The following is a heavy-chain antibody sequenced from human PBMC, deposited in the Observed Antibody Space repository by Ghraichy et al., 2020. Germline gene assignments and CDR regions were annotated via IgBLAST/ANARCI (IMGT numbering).Heavy chain of an antibody. CDR1: GGSISSYY. CDR3: ARGGGYSSGWFPFDY. J-gene: IGHJ4*02. D-gene: IGHD6-19*01. Sequence: SETPSLTCTVSGGSISSYYWSWIRQPPGKGLEWIGYIYYSGSTNYNPSLKSRVTISVDTSKNQFSLKLSSVTAADTAVYYCARGGGYSSGWFPFDYWGQGTLVTVSS. V-gene: IGHV4-59*01. CDR2: IYYSGST.